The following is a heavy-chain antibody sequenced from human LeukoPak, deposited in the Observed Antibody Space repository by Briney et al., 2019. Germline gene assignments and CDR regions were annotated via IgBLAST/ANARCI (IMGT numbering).Heavy chain of an antibody. CDR1: GFTFSTYS. CDR2: ISSSSSTI. CDR3: ARGSTYYDSSGQVPFDY. D-gene: IGHD3-22*01. Sequence: GGSLRLSCAASGFTFSTYSTNWVRQAPGKGLEWVSYISSSSSTIYYADSVKGRFTISRDNAKNSLYLQMNSLRAEDMAVYYCARGSTYYDSSGQVPFDYWGQGTLVTVSS. J-gene: IGHJ4*02. V-gene: IGHV3-48*01.